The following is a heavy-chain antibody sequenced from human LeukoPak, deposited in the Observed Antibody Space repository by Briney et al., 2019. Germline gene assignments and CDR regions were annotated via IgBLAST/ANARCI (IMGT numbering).Heavy chain of an antibody. Sequence: GGSLRLSCAASGFTFNNYAMSWVRQAPGKGLEWVSAINSDAITYYADSVKGRFTISRDNSKSTLYLQMNSLRAEGTDVYYCAKRIVVAGGPYYFDYWGQGTLVTVSS. J-gene: IGHJ4*02. V-gene: IGHV3-23*01. D-gene: IGHD3-22*01. CDR3: AKRIVVAGGPYYFDY. CDR1: GFTFNNYA. CDR2: INSDAIT.